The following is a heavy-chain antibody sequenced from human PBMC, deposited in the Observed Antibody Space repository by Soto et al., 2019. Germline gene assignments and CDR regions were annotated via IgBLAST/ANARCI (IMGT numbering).Heavy chain of an antibody. D-gene: IGHD3-10*01. CDR3: VRGRSGRHGYFDY. J-gene: IGHJ4*02. Sequence: QVQLQESGPGLVKPSQTLSLTCTVSGGSISSGGYYWSWIRQHPGKGLEWIGYIYYSGSTYYNPSLKSRVTISGDTSKNQFSLKLSSVTAADTAVYYCVRGRSGRHGYFDYWGQGTLVTVSS. CDR1: GGSISSGGYY. V-gene: IGHV4-31*03. CDR2: IYYSGST.